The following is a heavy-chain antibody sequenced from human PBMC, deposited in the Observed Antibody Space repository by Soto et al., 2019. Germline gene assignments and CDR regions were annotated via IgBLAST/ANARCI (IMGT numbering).Heavy chain of an antibody. CDR1: GFTFSNYG. J-gene: IGHJ6*02. CDR3: AKDKYSSSYYYYYYSGMDV. V-gene: IGHV3-30*18. D-gene: IGHD6-6*01. CDR2: ISYDGSSE. Sequence: QVQLVESGGGVVQPGRSLRLSCAASGFTFSNYGMHWVRQAPGKGLEWVAVISYDGSSEYYADSVKGRFTISRDNSNNTLYLQMNSLRAEDTAVFYCAKDKYSSSYYYYYYSGMDVWGHGTTVTVS.